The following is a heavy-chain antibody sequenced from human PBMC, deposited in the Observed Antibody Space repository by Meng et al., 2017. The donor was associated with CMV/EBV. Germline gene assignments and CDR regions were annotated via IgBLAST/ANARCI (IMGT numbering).Heavy chain of an antibody. D-gene: IGHD6-19*01. Sequence: ASVKVSCKASGYTFTSYGISWVRQAPGQGLEWMGWISAYNGNTNYAQKFQGRVTMTRDTSISTAYMELSRLRSDDTAVYYCAIEKGVAGKDYYYGMDVWGQGTTVTVSS. V-gene: IGHV1-18*01. CDR3: AIEKGVAGKDYYYGMDV. CDR1: GYTFTSYG. J-gene: IGHJ6*02. CDR2: ISAYNGNT.